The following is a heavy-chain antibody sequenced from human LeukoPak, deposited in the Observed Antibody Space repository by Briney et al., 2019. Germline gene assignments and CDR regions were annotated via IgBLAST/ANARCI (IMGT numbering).Heavy chain of an antibody. Sequence: SETLSLTCAVSGASVSGYYWSWIRQPPGKELEWIGYFYHSGTTNYNPSLQNRVNISVDTSKNQFSLKLSSVTAADTAMYYCARDREYSGSYVDFWGQGTLVTVSS. J-gene: IGHJ4*02. D-gene: IGHD1-26*01. V-gene: IGHV4-59*02. CDR3: ARDREYSGSYVDF. CDR2: FYHSGTT. CDR1: GASVSGYY.